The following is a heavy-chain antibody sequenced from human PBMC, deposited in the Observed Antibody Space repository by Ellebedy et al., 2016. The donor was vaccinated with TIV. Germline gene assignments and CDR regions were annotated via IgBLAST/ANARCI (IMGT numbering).Heavy chain of an antibody. Sequence: GESLKISXAASHFDFNNFGMHWVRQAPGKGLEWVAVIWYDGSNKYYADSVKGRFTISRDNAKNSLYLQMNSLRVEDTAVYYCARKSTYLDFWGQGTLVTVSS. J-gene: IGHJ4*02. CDR3: ARKSTYLDF. V-gene: IGHV3-33*01. CDR1: HFDFNNFG. CDR2: IWYDGSNK.